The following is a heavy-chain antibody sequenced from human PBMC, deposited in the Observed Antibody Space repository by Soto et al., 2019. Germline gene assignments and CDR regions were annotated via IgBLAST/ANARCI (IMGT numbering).Heavy chain of an antibody. Sequence: GGSLRLSCVASGFAFRSYGMNWVRQAPGKGLEWVSSISTSSSAIYYTDSVKGRFTISRDNARNSLYLQMKSLRAEDTAVYFCARDGADYDILTGYYDYYYHGMDVWGQGTTVTVSS. CDR3: ARDGADYDILTGYYDYYYHGMDV. CDR2: ISTSSSAI. D-gene: IGHD3-9*01. CDR1: GFAFRSYG. J-gene: IGHJ6*02. V-gene: IGHV3-21*06.